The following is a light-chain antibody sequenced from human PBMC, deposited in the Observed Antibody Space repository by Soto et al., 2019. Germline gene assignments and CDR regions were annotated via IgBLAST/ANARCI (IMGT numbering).Light chain of an antibody. Sequence: EIVVTQSPATLSVSPGERATLSCRASLGISRHLAWYQQKPGQAPRLLIYGASTGATGIPARFSGSGSGTEFTLTISSLQSEDFAVYYCQQYNNWPLTFGGGTKVEIK. V-gene: IGKV3-15*01. CDR3: QQYNNWPLT. J-gene: IGKJ4*01. CDR1: LGISRH. CDR2: GAS.